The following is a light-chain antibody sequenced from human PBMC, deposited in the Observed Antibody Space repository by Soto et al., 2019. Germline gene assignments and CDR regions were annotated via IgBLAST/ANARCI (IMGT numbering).Light chain of an antibody. CDR3: TSYVGSDIWV. Sequence: QSALTQPPSASGSPGQSVTISCTGTSSDVGAYKYVSWYQQYPGKAPKLMIYKVSNRPSGVPDRFSGSKSGNTASLTVSGLQAEDEADYYCTSYVGSDIWVFGGGTKVTVL. V-gene: IGLV2-8*01. CDR2: KVS. CDR1: SSDVGAYKY. J-gene: IGLJ3*02.